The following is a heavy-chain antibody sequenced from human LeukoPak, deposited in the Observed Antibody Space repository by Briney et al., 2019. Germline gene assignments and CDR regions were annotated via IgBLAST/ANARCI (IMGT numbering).Heavy chain of an antibody. V-gene: IGHV4-39*01. D-gene: IGHD2-2*01. CDR1: GGSISSSSYY. J-gene: IGHJ4*02. Sequence: PSETLSFTCTVSGGSISSSSYYWGWIRQPPGKGLEWIGSIYYSGSTYYNPSLKSRVTISVDTSKNQFSLKLSSVTAADTAVYYCARVVPADHYFDYWGQGTLVTVSS. CDR3: ARVVPADHYFDY. CDR2: IYYSGST.